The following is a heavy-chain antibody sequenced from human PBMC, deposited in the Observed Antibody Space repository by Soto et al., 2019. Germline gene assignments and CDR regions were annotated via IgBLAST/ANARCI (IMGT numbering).Heavy chain of an antibody. J-gene: IGHJ6*02. V-gene: IGHV4-59*01. CDR3: ARGEDAFFYYGLDV. CDR2: IYDTGISGYTPST. Sequence: KSSEILSLTCTVSGGSITSSYWSWIRRPPGKGLEWIAYIYDTGISGYTPSTSYNPSLKSRVTMSVDTSKSQFSLKLTPVTAADTAVYYCARGEDAFFYYGLDVWGQGITVTVSS. CDR1: GGSITSSY.